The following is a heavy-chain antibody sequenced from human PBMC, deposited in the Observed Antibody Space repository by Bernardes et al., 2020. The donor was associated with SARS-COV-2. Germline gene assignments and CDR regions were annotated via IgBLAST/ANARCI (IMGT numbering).Heavy chain of an antibody. CDR2: SYYSGST. CDR1: GGSISSSSYY. D-gene: IGHD3-3*01. V-gene: IGHV4-39*01. Sequence: SETLSLTCTVSGGSISSSSYYWGWIRQPPGKGLEWIGGSYYSGSTYYNPSLKSRVTISVDTSNNQFSLMLSSVTAADTPLYYCARPARITIFGVVIIASRFGPWGEGTLVTV. CDR3: ARPARITIFGVVIIASRFGP. J-gene: IGHJ5*02.